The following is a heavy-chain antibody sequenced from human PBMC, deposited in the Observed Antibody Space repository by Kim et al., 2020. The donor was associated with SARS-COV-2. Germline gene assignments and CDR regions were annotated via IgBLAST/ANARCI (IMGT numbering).Heavy chain of an antibody. J-gene: IGHJ5*02. V-gene: IGHV4-61*02. D-gene: IGHD3-9*01. CDR1: GGSISSGSYY. CDR3: ARDSLDWLSQRGGHWFDP. CDR2: IYTSGST. Sequence: SETLSLTCTVSGGSISSGSYYWSWIRQPAGKGLEWIGRIYTSGSTNYNPSLKSRVTLSVDTSKNQFSLKLSSVTAADTAVYYCARDSLDWLSQRGGHWFDPWGQGTLVTVSS.